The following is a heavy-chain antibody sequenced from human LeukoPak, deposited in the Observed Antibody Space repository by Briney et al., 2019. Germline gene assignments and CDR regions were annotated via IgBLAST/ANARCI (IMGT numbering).Heavy chain of an antibody. V-gene: IGHV4-59*08. CDR2: IYYSGST. J-gene: IGHJ4*02. Sequence: SETLSLTCTVSGGTISSYYWSWIRQPPGKGLEWIGYIYYSGSTNYNPSLNSRVTISVDTSKNQFSLKLSSVTAADTAVYYRARSFHSSSWYFDYWGQGTLVTVSS. D-gene: IGHD6-13*01. CDR3: ARSFHSSSWYFDY. CDR1: GGTISSYY.